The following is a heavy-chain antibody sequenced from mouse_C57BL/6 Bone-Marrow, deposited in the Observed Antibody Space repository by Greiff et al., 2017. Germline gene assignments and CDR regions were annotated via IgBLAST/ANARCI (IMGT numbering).Heavy chain of an antibody. V-gene: IGHV1-55*01. J-gene: IGHJ1*03. CDR2: IYPGSGSN. Sequence: VQLQQPGAELVKPGASVKMSCKASGYTFTSYWITWVKQRPGQGLEWIGDIYPGSGSNNYNEKFTSKATLTVDTSASAAYMQLSSLTSEDSAVYYCARPYYSNYWYFDVWGTGTTVTVSA. D-gene: IGHD2-5*01. CDR1: GYTFTSYW. CDR3: ARPYYSNYWYFDV.